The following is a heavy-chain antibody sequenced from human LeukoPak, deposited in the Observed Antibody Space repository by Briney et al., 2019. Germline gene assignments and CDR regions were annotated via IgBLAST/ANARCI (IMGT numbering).Heavy chain of an antibody. Sequence: PGGSLRLSCAASGFTFSGYAMNWVRQAPGKGLEWVSGISSSGGTTYYADSVKGRFTISRDNSKNTLYLQMNSLRGEDTAVYYCAKEDPGAAFDYWGQGTLVTVSS. CDR3: AKEDPGAAFDY. D-gene: IGHD1-26*01. V-gene: IGHV3-23*01. CDR2: ISSSGGTT. J-gene: IGHJ4*02. CDR1: GFTFSGYA.